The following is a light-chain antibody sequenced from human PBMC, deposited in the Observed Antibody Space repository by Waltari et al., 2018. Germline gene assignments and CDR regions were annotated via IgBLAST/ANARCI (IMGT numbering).Light chain of an antibody. CDR1: QSVSSSY. CDR3: QQYGSSYT. Sequence: EIVLTQSPGTLSLSPGERATLSCRASQSVSSSYLAWYQQKPGQAPRLLIYGASSSATGIPDRFSGSVYGTDFTLTISRLEPEDFAVYYCQQYGSSYTFGQGTKLEIK. CDR2: GAS. J-gene: IGKJ2*01. V-gene: IGKV3-20*01.